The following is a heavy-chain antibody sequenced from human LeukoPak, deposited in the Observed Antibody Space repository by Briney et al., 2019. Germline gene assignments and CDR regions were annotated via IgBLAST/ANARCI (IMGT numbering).Heavy chain of an antibody. CDR2: INHNGRT. V-gene: IGHV4-34*01. CDR3: ARWTPRTEMKGLNYYYGMDV. Sequence: SETMSLTCGVYGGSFNTYYWSWIRQPPGKGLEWIGEINHNGRTNYNPSLKSRVTISVDSSMNQFSLKVTSVTAADTAVYYCARWTPRTEMKGLNYYYGMDVRGKGRTVTVSS. J-gene: IGHJ6*04. CDR1: GGSFNTYY. D-gene: IGHD3/OR15-3a*01.